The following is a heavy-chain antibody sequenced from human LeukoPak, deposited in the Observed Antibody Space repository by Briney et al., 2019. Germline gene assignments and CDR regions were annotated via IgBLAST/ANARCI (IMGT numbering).Heavy chain of an antibody. CDR1: GYTFTSYG. CDR2: ISAYNGNT. J-gene: IGHJ6*03. CDR3: ACGIAAAGPRYYYYMDV. D-gene: IGHD6-13*01. V-gene: IGHV1-18*01. Sequence: EASVKVSCKASGYTFTSYGITWVRQAPGQGLEWMGWISAYNGNTDYAQKLQGRVTMTTDTSTSTAYMELRSLRSDDTAVYYCACGIAAAGPRYYYYMDVWGKGTTVTVSS.